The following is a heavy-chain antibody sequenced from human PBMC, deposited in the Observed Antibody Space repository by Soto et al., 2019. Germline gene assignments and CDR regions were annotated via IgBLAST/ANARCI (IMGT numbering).Heavy chain of an antibody. J-gene: IGHJ4*02. CDR2: INSDGSGT. V-gene: IGHV3-74*01. CDR1: GFTFSSYW. CDR3: VRTSLVVAAATREDY. Sequence: GGSLRLSCAASGFTFSSYWMSWVRQAPGKGLEWVSNINSDGSGTSYADSVKGRFTISRDNAKNTLYLQMNSLRAEDTAVYYCVRTSLVVAAATREDYWGQGTLVTVSS. D-gene: IGHD2-15*01.